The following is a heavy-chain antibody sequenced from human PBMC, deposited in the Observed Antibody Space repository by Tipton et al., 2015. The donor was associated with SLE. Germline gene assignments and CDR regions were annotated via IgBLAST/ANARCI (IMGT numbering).Heavy chain of an antibody. Sequence: QLVQSGAEVKKPGTSVKFSCKASGFTFTTSAMQWVRQARGQRLEWIGWIVVGSATTNYAQKFKERVTITRGMSTTTAYMELSSLTSEDTAVYYCAASSTVTTGINDCAMDGWGQGTTVTVSS. CDR3: AASSTVTTGINDCAMDG. V-gene: IGHV1-58*02. CDR2: IVVGSATT. J-gene: IGHJ6*02. CDR1: GFTFTTSA. D-gene: IGHD4-17*01.